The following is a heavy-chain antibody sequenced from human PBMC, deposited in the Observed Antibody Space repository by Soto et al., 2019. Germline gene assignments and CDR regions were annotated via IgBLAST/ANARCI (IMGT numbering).Heavy chain of an antibody. D-gene: IGHD6-13*01. J-gene: IGHJ4*02. CDR2: IYHSGST. Sequence: SETLSLTCAVSSGSISSSNWWSWVRQPPGKGLEWIGEIYHSGSTNYNPSLKSRVTISVDKSKNQFSLKLSSVTAADTAVYYCARGLAAPGTHLAYWGQGTLVTVSS. CDR1: SGSISSSNW. CDR3: ARGLAAPGTHLAY. V-gene: IGHV4-4*02.